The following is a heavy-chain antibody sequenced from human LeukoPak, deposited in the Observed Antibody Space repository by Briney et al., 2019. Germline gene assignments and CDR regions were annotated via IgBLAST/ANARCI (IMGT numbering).Heavy chain of an antibody. Sequence: ASLKVSCKASGYTFTDYYLHWVRQAPGQGLEWMGWINPNSGNTGYAQKFQGRVTMTRNTSISTAYMELSSLRSEDTAVYYCARGYYYDSSGYSHWGQGTLVTVSS. J-gene: IGHJ4*02. D-gene: IGHD3-22*01. CDR1: GYTFTDYY. V-gene: IGHV1-8*02. CDR2: INPNSGNT. CDR3: ARGYYYDSSGYSH.